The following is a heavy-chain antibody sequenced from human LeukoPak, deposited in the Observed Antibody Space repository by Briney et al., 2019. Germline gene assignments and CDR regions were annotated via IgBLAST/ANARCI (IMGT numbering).Heavy chain of an antibody. Sequence: SETLSLTCAVYGGSFSGYYWSWIRQPPGKGLEWIGEINHSGSTNYNPSLKSRVTISVDTSKNQFSLKLSSVTAADTAVDYCARAYPSGYSCGWYSGRLYYFDYWGQGTLVTVSS. J-gene: IGHJ4*02. CDR3: ARAYPSGYSCGWYSGRLYYFDY. V-gene: IGHV4-34*01. D-gene: IGHD6-19*01. CDR2: INHSGST. CDR1: GGSFSGYY.